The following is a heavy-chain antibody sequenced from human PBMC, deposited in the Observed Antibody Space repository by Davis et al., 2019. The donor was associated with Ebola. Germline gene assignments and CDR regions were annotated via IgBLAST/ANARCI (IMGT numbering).Heavy chain of an antibody. CDR3: ASDNLYYDILTGYYNHYYYGMDV. D-gene: IGHD3-9*01. J-gene: IGHJ6*02. CDR2: IIPIFGTA. CDR1: GGTFSSYA. V-gene: IGHV1-69*13. Sequence: SVKVSCKASGGTFSSYAISWVRQAPGQGLEWMGGIIPIFGTANYAQKFQGRVTITADESTSTAYMELSSLRSEDTAVYYCASDNLYYDILTGYYNHYYYGMDVWGQGTTVTVSS.